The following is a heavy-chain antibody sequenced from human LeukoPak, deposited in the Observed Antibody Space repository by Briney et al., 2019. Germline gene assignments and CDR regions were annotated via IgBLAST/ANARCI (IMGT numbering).Heavy chain of an antibody. Sequence: GGSLRLSCAASGFTFSSYAMSWVRQAPGKGLEWVSAISGSGGSTYYADSVKGRFTISRDNSKNTLYLQMNSLRAEDTAVYYCAKEQLDYYGGNESFDYWGQGTLVTVSS. CDR2: ISGSGGST. D-gene: IGHD4-23*01. J-gene: IGHJ4*02. V-gene: IGHV3-23*01. CDR1: GFTFSSYA. CDR3: AKEQLDYYGGNESFDY.